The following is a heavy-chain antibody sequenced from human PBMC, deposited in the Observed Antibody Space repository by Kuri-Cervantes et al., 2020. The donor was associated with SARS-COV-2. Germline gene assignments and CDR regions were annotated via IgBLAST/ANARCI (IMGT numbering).Heavy chain of an antibody. Sequence: GESLKISCAASGFTFSSYSMNWVRQAPGKGLEWVSSISSSSSYIYYADSVKGRFTISRDNAKNSLYLQMNSLRAEDTAVYYCARVYSGSYYNWFDPWGQGTLVTDSS. CDR3: ARVYSGSYYNWFDP. CDR1: GFTFSSYS. J-gene: IGHJ5*02. D-gene: IGHD1-26*01. CDR2: ISSSSSYI. V-gene: IGHV3-21*01.